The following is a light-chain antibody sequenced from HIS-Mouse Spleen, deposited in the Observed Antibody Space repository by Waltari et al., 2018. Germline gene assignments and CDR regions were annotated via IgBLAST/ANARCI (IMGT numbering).Light chain of an antibody. CDR1: QGISSY. J-gene: IGKJ1*01. CDR2: AAS. V-gene: IGKV1-9*01. Sequence: DIQLTQSPSFLSASVVDRVTITCRASQGISSYLAWYQQKPGKAPKLLIYAASTLQGGVPSRFSGSGSGTEFTLTISSLQPEDFATYYCQQLNSYPWTFGQGTKVEIK. CDR3: QQLNSYPWT.